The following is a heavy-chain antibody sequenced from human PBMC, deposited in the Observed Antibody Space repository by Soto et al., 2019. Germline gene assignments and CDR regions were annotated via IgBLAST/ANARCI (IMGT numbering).Heavy chain of an antibody. CDR1: GFTFSSYS. CDR2: ISSSSSYI. V-gene: IGHV3-21*01. CDR3: AKEMYYYDSSGYYDAFDI. D-gene: IGHD3-22*01. J-gene: IGHJ3*02. Sequence: GGSLRLSCAASGFTFSSYSMNWVRQAPGKGLEWVSSISSSSSYIYYADSVKGRFTISRDNAKNSLYLQMNSLRAEDTAVYYCAKEMYYYDSSGYYDAFDIWGQGTMVTVSS.